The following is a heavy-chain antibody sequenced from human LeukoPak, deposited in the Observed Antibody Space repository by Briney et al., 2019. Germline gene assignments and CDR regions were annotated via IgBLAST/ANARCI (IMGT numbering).Heavy chain of an antibody. J-gene: IGHJ4*02. CDR3: TRYNNDHFDY. CDR2: IAYDGSRA. D-gene: IGHD1-14*01. Sequence: HAGRSLRLSCAGSGFTFGGYGMHWFRQTPGKGLEWVAVIAYDGSRAFYADSVKGRFTISRDNSKNTMSVQMDDLRAEDTAVYYCTRYNNDHFDYWGQGTLVTASS. CDR1: GFTFGGYG. V-gene: IGHV3-33*01.